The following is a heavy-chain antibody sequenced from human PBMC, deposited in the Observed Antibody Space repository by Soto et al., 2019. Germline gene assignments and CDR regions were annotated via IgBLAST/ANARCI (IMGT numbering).Heavy chain of an antibody. J-gene: IGHJ4*02. CDR2: ISWNSGNI. V-gene: IGHV3-9*01. CDR1: GFTFDDYA. Sequence: EVQLVESGGGLVQPGRSLRLSCAASGFTFDDYAMHWVRQAPGKGLEWVSGISWNSGNIGYADSVKGRFTISRDNAKNSLYLQMNSLRAEDTALYYCAKDRFIVASCCLDYWGQGTLVTVSS. D-gene: IGHD2-2*01. CDR3: AKDRFIVASCCLDY.